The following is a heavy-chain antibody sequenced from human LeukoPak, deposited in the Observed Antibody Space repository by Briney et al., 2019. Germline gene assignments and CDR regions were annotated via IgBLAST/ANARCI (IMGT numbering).Heavy chain of an antibody. V-gene: IGHV4-59*01. Sequence: PSETLSLTCTVSGGSISSYHWSWIRQPPGKGLEWIGYIYYSGSTNYNPSLKSRVTISVDTSKNQFSLKLSSVTAADTAVYYCARVTKYCSSTSCYDYYYYYMDVWGKGTTVTVSS. CDR1: GGSISSYH. J-gene: IGHJ6*03. CDR2: IYYSGST. CDR3: ARVTKYCSSTSCYDYYYYYMDV. D-gene: IGHD2-2*01.